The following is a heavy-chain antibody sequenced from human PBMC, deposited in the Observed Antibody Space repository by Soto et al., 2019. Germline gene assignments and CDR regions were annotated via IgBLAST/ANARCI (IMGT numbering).Heavy chain of an antibody. Sequence: EVQLVESGGGLVQPGGSLRLSCAASGFTFSSYWMSWVRQAPGKGLEWVANIKGDGTEIYYVDSVKGRFTISRDNAKNSLYLQMNSLRAEDTAVYYCARLVSAAASDYWGQGALVTVSS. CDR2: IKGDGTEI. D-gene: IGHD1-26*01. V-gene: IGHV3-7*04. J-gene: IGHJ4*02. CDR1: GFTFSSYW. CDR3: ARLVSAAASDY.